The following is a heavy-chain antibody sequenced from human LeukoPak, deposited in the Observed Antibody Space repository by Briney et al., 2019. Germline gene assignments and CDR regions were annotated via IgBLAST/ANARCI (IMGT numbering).Heavy chain of an antibody. Sequence: ASVKVSCKASGYTFTSYYMHWVRQAPGQGLEWMGIINPSGGSTSYAQKFQGRVTMTRDMSTSTVYMELSSLRSEDTAVYYCARHEWLLSRGPLVAFDIWGQGTMVTVSS. CDR3: ARHEWLLSRGPLVAFDI. CDR1: GYTFTSYY. D-gene: IGHD3-3*01. V-gene: IGHV1-46*01. CDR2: INPSGGST. J-gene: IGHJ3*02.